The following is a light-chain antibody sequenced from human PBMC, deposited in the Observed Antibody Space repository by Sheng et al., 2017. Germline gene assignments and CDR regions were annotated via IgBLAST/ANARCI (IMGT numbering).Light chain of an antibody. Sequence: QSVLTQPPSVSGAPGQRVTISCTGSTSNIGEGYDVHWYQQIPETAPKLLIYDINNRPSGVPDRFSGSKSGTSASLAITGLQAEDEADYYCQSYDSTLSGSVFGGGTKLTVL. V-gene: IGLV1-40*01. J-gene: IGLJ2*01. CDR3: QSYDSTLSGSV. CDR2: DIN. CDR1: TSNIGEGYD.